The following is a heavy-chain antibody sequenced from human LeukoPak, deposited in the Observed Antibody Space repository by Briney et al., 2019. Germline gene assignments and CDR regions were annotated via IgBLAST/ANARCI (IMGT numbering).Heavy chain of an antibody. V-gene: IGHV3-23*01. D-gene: IGHD4-11*01. Sequence: AGGSLRLSCAASGFTFSSFAMSWVRQAPGKGLEWVSAISGSGGSTYYADSVRGRLTISRDNSKNTLYLQMNSLRAEDTAVYYCAKNRGNYYYFDYWGQGTLVTVSS. CDR1: GFTFSSFA. CDR3: AKNRGNYYYFDY. J-gene: IGHJ4*02. CDR2: ISGSGGST.